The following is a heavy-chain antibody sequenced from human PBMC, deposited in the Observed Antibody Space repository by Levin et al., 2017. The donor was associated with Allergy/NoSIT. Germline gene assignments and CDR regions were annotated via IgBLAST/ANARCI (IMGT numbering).Heavy chain of an antibody. CDR3: TTDIQIYSSGWPMGY. CDR2: IKSKTDGGTT. D-gene: IGHD6-19*01. J-gene: IGHJ4*02. CDR1: GFTFSNAW. V-gene: IGHV3-15*01. Sequence: GGSLRLSCAASGFTFSNAWMSWVRQAPGKGLEWVGRIKSKTDGGTTDYAAPVKGRFTISRDDSKNTLYLQMNSLKTEDTAVYYCTTDIQIYSSGWPMGYWGQGTLVTVSS.